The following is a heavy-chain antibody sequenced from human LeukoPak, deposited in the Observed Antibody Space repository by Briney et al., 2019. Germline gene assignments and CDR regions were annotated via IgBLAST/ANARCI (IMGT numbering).Heavy chain of an antibody. J-gene: IGHJ4*02. CDR1: GFTFSSYW. V-gene: IGHV3-48*04. CDR3: ARLDYGDYAPDY. Sequence: GGSLRLSCAASGFTFSSYWMSWVRQAPGKGLEWVSYISSSGSTIYYADSVKGRFTISRDNAKNSLYLQMNSLRAEDTAVYYCARLDYGDYAPDYWGQGTLVAVSS. CDR2: ISSSGSTI. D-gene: IGHD4-17*01.